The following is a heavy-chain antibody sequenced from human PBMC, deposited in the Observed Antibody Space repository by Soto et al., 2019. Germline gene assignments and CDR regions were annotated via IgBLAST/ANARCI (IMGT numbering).Heavy chain of an antibody. CDR1: GDSVSSNSAA. J-gene: IGHJ4*02. Sequence: SQTLSLTCAISGDSVSSNSAAWNWIRQSPSRGLEWLGRTYYRSKWYNDYAVSVKSRITINPDTSKNQFSLQLNSVTPEDTAVYYCARGSDTLLLFSSSSSFLFDYWGQGTLVTVSS. CDR2: TYYRSKWYN. D-gene: IGHD6-6*01. V-gene: IGHV6-1*01. CDR3: ARGSDTLLLFSSSSSFLFDY.